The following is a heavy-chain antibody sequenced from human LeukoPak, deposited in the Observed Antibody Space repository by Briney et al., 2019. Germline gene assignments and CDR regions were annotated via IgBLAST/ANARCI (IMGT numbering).Heavy chain of an antibody. D-gene: IGHD3-10*01. J-gene: IGHJ6*03. CDR2: IYSGGST. CDR3: ARGGGYYYMDV. Sequence: GRSLRLSCAASGFTFSSYGMHWVRQAPGKGLEWVSVIYSGGSTYYADSVKGRFTISRDNSKNTLYLQMNSLRAEDTAVYYCARGGGYYYMDVWGKGTTVTVSS. CDR1: GFTFSSYG. V-gene: IGHV3-66*02.